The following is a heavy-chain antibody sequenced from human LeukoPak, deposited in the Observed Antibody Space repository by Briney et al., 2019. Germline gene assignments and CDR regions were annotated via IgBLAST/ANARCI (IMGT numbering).Heavy chain of an antibody. CDR3: ARDDAFDI. V-gene: IGHV4-34*01. Sequence: SETLSLTCAAYGGSFSGYYWSWIRQPPGKGLEWIGEINHSGSTNYNPSLKSRVTISVDTSKNQFSLKLSSVTAADTAVYYCARDDAFDIWGKGKMVTVSS. CDR2: INHSGST. CDR1: GGSFSGYY. J-gene: IGHJ3*02.